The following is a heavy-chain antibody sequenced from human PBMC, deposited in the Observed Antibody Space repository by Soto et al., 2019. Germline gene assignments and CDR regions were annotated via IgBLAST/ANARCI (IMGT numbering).Heavy chain of an antibody. V-gene: IGHV3-7*01. CDR2: INQDGSDR. D-gene: IGHD5-18*01. CDR3: AREPLVDTAMVTYFDY. CDR1: GFRFRDYW. Sequence: GGSLRLSCAVSGFRFRDYWMSWVRQAPGKGLEWVANINQDGSDRYYADSVRGRFTISRDNAKNSLYLQMNSLRAEDTAVYYCAREPLVDTAMVTYFDYWGQGTLVTVSS. J-gene: IGHJ4*02.